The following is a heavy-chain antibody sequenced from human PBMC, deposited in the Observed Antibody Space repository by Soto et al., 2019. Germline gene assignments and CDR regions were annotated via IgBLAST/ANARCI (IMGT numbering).Heavy chain of an antibody. CDR2: IYSGGST. CDR3: ARDGIDSSGHHWYFDL. J-gene: IGHJ2*01. V-gene: IGHV3-66*01. Sequence: EVPLVESGGGLVQPGGSLRLSCAASGFTVSSNYMSWVRQAPGKGLEWVSVIYSGGSTYYADSVKGRFTISRDNSKNTLYLQMNSLRAEDTAVYYCARDGIDSSGHHWYFDLWGRGTLVTVSS. D-gene: IGHD3-22*01. CDR1: GFTVSSNY.